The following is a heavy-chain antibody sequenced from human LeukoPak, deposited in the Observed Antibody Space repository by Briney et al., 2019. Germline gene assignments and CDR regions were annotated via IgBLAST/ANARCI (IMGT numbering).Heavy chain of an antibody. V-gene: IGHV4-61*02. J-gene: IGHJ4*02. CDR1: GGSISNGSYY. CDR3: ARGDTMIVVFDY. CDR2: IYTSGST. D-gene: IGHD3-22*01. Sequence: SQTLSLTCTVSGGSISNGSYYWSWIRQPAGKGLEWIGRIYTSGSTNYNPSLKSRVTISVDTSKNQFSLKLSSVTAADTAVYYCARGDTMIVVFDYWGQGTLVTVSS.